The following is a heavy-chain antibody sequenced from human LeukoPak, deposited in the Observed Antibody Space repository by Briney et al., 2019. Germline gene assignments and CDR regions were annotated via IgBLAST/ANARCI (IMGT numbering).Heavy chain of an antibody. CDR2: ISGSGGTT. Sequence: GGSLRLSCAASGFTFSSYAMSWVRQAPGKGLEWVSVISGSGGTTYYADSVKGRFTISRDNSKNTLYLQMNSLRAEDTAVYYCAKDSTVENAFDIWGQGTMVTVSS. J-gene: IGHJ3*02. CDR1: GFTFSSYA. V-gene: IGHV3-23*01. D-gene: IGHD4-23*01. CDR3: AKDSTVENAFDI.